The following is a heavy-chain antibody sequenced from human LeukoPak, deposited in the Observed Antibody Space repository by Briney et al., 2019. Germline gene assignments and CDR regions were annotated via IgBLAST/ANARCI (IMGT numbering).Heavy chain of an antibody. CDR1: GYTFTSYG. Sequence: ASVKVSCKASGYTFTSYGISWVRQAPGQGLEWMGWINPNSGGTNYAQKFQGRVTMTRDTSISTAYMELSRLRSDDTAVYYCASLYYYDSSGYYGRDYFDYWGQGTLVTVSS. CDR2: INPNSGGT. V-gene: IGHV1-2*02. J-gene: IGHJ4*02. CDR3: ASLYYYDSSGYYGRDYFDY. D-gene: IGHD3-22*01.